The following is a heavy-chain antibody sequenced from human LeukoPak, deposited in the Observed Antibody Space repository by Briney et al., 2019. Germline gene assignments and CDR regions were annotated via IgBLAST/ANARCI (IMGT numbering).Heavy chain of an antibody. Sequence: ASVKVSRKASGYTFTGYHMHWVRQAPGQGLEWMGWIKPNDGGTNYAQKFQGRVTMTRDTSISTAYMELSRLRSDDTAVYYCARARGDIVVVPAAIWFDPWGQGTLVTVSS. CDR1: GYTFTGYH. D-gene: IGHD2-2*01. J-gene: IGHJ5*02. V-gene: IGHV1-2*02. CDR3: ARARGDIVVVPAAIWFDP. CDR2: IKPNDGGT.